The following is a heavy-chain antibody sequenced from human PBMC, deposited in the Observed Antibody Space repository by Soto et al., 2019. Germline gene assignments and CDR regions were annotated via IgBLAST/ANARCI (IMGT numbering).Heavy chain of an antibody. V-gene: IGHV1-3*01. CDR2: INAGNVNR. J-gene: IGHJ4*02. D-gene: IGHD7-27*01. Sequence: ASLKVACKTSGSTFTSYAMHCVRQAPGQRLEWMGWINAGNVNRKYSQNFQGRVTITRDTSASTAYMELSSLRSEDTAVYYCARAKSGAPLDYWGRGTLVT. CDR3: ARAKSGAPLDY. CDR1: GSTFTSYA.